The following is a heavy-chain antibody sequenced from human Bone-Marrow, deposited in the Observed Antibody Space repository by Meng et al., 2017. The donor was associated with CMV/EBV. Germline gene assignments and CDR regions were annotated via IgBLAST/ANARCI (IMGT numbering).Heavy chain of an antibody. CDR3: TRQGSYWAFDI. V-gene: IGHV3-73*01. CDR1: VFTFSGSA. D-gene: IGHD3-10*01. Sequence: GESLKISCAASVFTFSGSAMHWVRQASGKGLEWVGLIRSKANNYATAYAASVKGRFTISRDDSKNTAYLQMNSLKTEDTAVYYCTRQGSYWAFDIWGQGTMVTVSS. J-gene: IGHJ3*02. CDR2: IRSKANNYAT.